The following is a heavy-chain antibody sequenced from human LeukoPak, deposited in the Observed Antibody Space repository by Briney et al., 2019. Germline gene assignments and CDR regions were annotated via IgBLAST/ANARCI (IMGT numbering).Heavy chain of an antibody. J-gene: IGHJ3*02. Sequence: SETLSLTCTVSGASISSYYWSWIRQSPGKGLERIGYIYDRGSTNYNPSLKSRVTISVDTSKKQFSLKLSSVTAADTAVYYCASVEKGYCSGGSCYPIWGQGTMVTVSS. CDR2: IYDRGST. CDR1: GASISSYY. V-gene: IGHV4-59*01. CDR3: ASVEKGYCSGGSCYPI. D-gene: IGHD2-15*01.